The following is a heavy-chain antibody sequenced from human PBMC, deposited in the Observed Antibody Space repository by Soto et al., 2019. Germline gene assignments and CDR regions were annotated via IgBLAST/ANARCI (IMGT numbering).Heavy chain of an antibody. CDR2: IYYSGST. CDR3: ASLSIAARPRWYYGMDV. J-gene: IGHJ6*02. D-gene: IGHD6-6*01. CDR1: GGSISSGGYY. V-gene: IGHV4-31*02. Sequence: PSETLSLTXTVSGGSISSGGYYWSWIRQHPGKGLEWIGYIYYSGSTYYNPSLKSRVTISVDTSKNQFSLKLSSVTAADTAVYYCASLSIAARPRWYYGMDVWGQGTTVTVSS.